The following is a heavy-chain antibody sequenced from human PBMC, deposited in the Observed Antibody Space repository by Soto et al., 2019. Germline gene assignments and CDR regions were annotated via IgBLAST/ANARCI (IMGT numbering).Heavy chain of an antibody. CDR3: AKDRFTMIVVVSDLFDY. Sequence: GGSLRLSCAASGFTFSSYAMHCVRQAPGKGLEWVAVISYDGSNKYYADSVKGRFTISRDNSKNTLYLQTNSLRAEDTAVYYCAKDRFTMIVVVSDLFDYWGQGTLVTVSS. CDR1: GFTFSSYA. V-gene: IGHV3-30-3*01. D-gene: IGHD3-22*01. CDR2: ISYDGSNK. J-gene: IGHJ4*02.